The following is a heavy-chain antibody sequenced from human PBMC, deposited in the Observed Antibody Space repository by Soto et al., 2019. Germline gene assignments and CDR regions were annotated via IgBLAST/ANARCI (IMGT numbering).Heavy chain of an antibody. CDR2: ISYDGSNK. J-gene: IGHJ5*02. V-gene: IGHV3-30*18. CDR3: AKDAVYSSGYYYPVRNWFDP. CDR1: GFTFSSYG. Sequence: GGSLRLSCAASGFTFSSYGMHWVRQAPGKGLEWVAVISYDGSNKYYADSVKGRFTISRDNSKNTLYLQMNSLRAEDTAVYYCAKDAVYSSGYYYPVRNWFDPWGQGTLVTVSS. D-gene: IGHD3-22*01.